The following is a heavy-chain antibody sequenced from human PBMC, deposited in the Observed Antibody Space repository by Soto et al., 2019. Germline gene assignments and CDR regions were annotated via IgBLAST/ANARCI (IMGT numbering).Heavy chain of an antibody. J-gene: IGHJ4*02. CDR2: ISGSGGRT. CDR3: AKLRIYHDSSGYN. V-gene: IGHV3-23*01. D-gene: IGHD3-22*01. Sequence: PGGSLRLSCAASGFTFSSYAMSWVRQAPGKGLEWVSAIISGSGGRTYYADSVKGRFTISRGNSKNTLYLQMNSLRAEDTAVYYCAKLRIYHDSSGYNWGQGTLVNISS. CDR1: GFTFSSYA.